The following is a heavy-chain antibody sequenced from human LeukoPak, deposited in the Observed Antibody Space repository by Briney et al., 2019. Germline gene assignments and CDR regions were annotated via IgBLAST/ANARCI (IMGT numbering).Heavy chain of an antibody. Sequence: GGSLRLSCAASGFIFSHYGMHWVRQAPGKGLEWVAVISFDGSNKYYADSVKGRFTISSDSSKNTLYLQMNSLRAEDTAVYYCAKVIFACSSASCSNYYYYGVDVWGQGTTVTVSS. D-gene: IGHD2-2*01. V-gene: IGHV3-30*18. CDR2: ISFDGSNK. CDR1: GFIFSHYG. J-gene: IGHJ6*02. CDR3: AKVIFACSSASCSNYYYYGVDV.